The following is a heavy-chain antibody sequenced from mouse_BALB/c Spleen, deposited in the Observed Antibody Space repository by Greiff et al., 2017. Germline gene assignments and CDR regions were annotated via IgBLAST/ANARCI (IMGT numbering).Heavy chain of an antibody. V-gene: IGHV1-7*01. Sequence: QVQLQQSGAELAKPGASVKMSCKASGYTFTSYWMHWVKQRPGQGLEWIGYINPSTGYTEYNQKFKDKATLTADKSSSTAYMQLSSLTSEDSAVYYCASRGRSLLPYYFDYWGQGTTLTVSS. D-gene: IGHD1-2*01. CDR3: ASRGRSLLPYYFDY. J-gene: IGHJ2*01. CDR1: GYTFTSYW. CDR2: INPSTGYT.